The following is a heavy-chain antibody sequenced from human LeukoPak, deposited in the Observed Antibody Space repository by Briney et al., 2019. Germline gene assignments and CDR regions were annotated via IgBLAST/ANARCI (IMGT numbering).Heavy chain of an antibody. V-gene: IGHV1-8*03. D-gene: IGHD4-23*01. J-gene: IGHJ6*03. CDR1: GYTFTSYD. CDR3: ARGHTTVATPGDMDV. Sequence: ASVKVSCKASGYTFTSYDINWVRQATGQGLEWMGWMNPNSGNTGYAQKFQGRVTITRNTSISTAYMELSSLRSEDTAVYYCARGHTTVATPGDMDVWSKGTTVTVSS. CDR2: MNPNSGNT.